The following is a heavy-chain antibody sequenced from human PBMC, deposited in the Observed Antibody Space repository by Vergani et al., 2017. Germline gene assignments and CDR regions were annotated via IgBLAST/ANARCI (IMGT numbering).Heavy chain of an antibody. Sequence: QVQLVQSGAEVKKPGSSVKVSCKASGGTFSSYAISWVRQAPGQGLEWMGRIIPILGIANYAQKFQGRVTITADKSTSTAYMELSSLRSEDTAVYYCARDVTSPGGLYDIWGQGTMVTVSS. CDR2: IIPILGIA. CDR3: ARDVTSPGGLYDI. V-gene: IGHV1-69*04. D-gene: IGHD4-11*01. J-gene: IGHJ3*02. CDR1: GGTFSSYA.